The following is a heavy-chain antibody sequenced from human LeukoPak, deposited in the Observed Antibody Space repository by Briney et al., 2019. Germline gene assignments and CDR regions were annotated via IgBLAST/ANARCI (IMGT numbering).Heavy chain of an antibody. Sequence: SETLSLTCAVSGGSISSGGYSWSWIRQPPGKGLEWIGYIYHSGSTYYNPSLKSRVTISVDRSKNQFSLKLTSVTAPDTAVYYCARHISGNYGGYFDYWGQGTLVAVSP. CDR1: GGSISSGGYS. V-gene: IGHV4-30-2*01. CDR3: ARHISGNYGGYFDY. J-gene: IGHJ4*02. CDR2: IYHSGST. D-gene: IGHD1-26*01.